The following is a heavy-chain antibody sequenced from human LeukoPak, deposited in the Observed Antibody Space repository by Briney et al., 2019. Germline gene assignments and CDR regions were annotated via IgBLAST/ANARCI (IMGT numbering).Heavy chain of an antibody. CDR2: IYSGGST. D-gene: IGHD3-22*01. CDR3: ARDSYDSSGSLDY. CDR1: GFTVSSNY. V-gene: IGHV3-66*01. Sequence: GGSLRLSCAASGFTVSSNYMSWVRQAPGKGLEWVSVIYSGGSTYYADSVKGRFTISRDNSKNTLYLQMNSLRAEDTAVYYCARDSYDSSGSLDYWGQGTLVTVSS. J-gene: IGHJ4*02.